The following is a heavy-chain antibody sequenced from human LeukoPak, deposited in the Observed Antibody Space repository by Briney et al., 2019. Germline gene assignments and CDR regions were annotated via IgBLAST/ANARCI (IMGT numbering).Heavy chain of an antibody. CDR3: TRDGGLVAGIWRAYDI. D-gene: IGHD6-19*01. CDR1: GFTFSNYD. CDR2: ITGSGDTS. J-gene: IGHJ3*02. V-gene: IGHV3-23*01. Sequence: GGSLRLSCAASGFTFSNYDMSWIRQAPGKGLEWVSHITGSGDTSYYTDSVKGRFTFSRDNSKNTLFLQMNSLRAEDTAVYYFTRDGGLVAGIWRAYDIWGQGTMVTVSS.